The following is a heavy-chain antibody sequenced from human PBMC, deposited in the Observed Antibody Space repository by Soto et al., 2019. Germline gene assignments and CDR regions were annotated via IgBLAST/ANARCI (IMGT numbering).Heavy chain of an antibody. CDR1: GFTFSNYW. CDR2: INGDGTNR. V-gene: IGHV3-74*01. Sequence: VQLVESGGGLVQPGGSLRLSCAASGFTFSNYWMRWVRQAPGKGLVWVSHINGDGTNRNYADSVRGRFTISRDNAKNTLYLQLNSLRAEDTAVYYCARGYSSGGSHFLFDYWGQGTLVTVSP. D-gene: IGHD1-26*01. CDR3: ARGYSSGGSHFLFDY. J-gene: IGHJ4*02.